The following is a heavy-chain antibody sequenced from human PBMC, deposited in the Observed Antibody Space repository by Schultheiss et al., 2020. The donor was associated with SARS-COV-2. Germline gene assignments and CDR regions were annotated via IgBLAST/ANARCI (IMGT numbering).Heavy chain of an antibody. CDR1: GFSLSTSGVG. CDR3: AHRHAGDPPYWFDP. Sequence: SGPTLLKPTQTLTLTCTFSGFSLSTSGVGVGWIRQPPGKALEWLALIYWDDDKRYSPSLKSRLTITKDTSKNQVVLTMTNMDPVDTATYYCAHRHAGDPPYWFDPWGQGTLVTVSS. J-gene: IGHJ5*02. V-gene: IGHV2-5*02. D-gene: IGHD7-27*01. CDR2: IYWDDDK.